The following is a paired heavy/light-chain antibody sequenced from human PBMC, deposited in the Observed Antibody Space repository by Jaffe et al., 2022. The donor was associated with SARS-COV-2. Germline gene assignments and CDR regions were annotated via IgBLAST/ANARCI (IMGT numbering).Light chain of an antibody. J-gene: IGLJ1*01. CDR2: RNN. CDR1: SSNIGSNY. Sequence: QSVLTQPPSASGTPGQRVTISCSGSSSNIGSNYVYWYQQLPGTAPKLLIYRNNQRPSGVPDRFSGSKSGTSASLAISGLRSEDEADYYCAAWDDSLRAYVFGTGTKVTVL. CDR3: AAWDDSLRAYV. V-gene: IGLV1-47*01.
Heavy chain of an antibody. CDR2: IKSKTDGGPT. D-gene: IGHD3-9*01. V-gene: IGHV3-15*01. J-gene: IGHJ4*02. CDR1: GFTFPNVW. CDR3: TTGVLTDYFGGY. Sequence: EVQLVESGGGLVKPGGSLRLSCAASGFTFPNVWMSWVRQAPGKGLEWVGHIKSKTDGGPTDYAAPVKGRFTISRDESKNIVYLQMNSLKIEDTAVYYCTTGVLTDYFGGYWGQGTLVTVSS.